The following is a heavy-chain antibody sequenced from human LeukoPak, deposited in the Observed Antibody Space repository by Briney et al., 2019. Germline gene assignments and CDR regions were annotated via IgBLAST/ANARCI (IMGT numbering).Heavy chain of an antibody. CDR1: GGSISSGGYY. Sequence: SETLSLTCTVSGGSISSGGYYWSWIRQHPGKGLEWIGYIYYSGSTYYNPSLKSRVTISVDTSRNQFSLKLSSVTAADTAVYYCARGLSGYYYYMDVWGKGTTVTVSS. CDR3: ARGLSGYYYYMDV. D-gene: IGHD3-22*01. J-gene: IGHJ6*03. CDR2: IYYSGST. V-gene: IGHV4-31*03.